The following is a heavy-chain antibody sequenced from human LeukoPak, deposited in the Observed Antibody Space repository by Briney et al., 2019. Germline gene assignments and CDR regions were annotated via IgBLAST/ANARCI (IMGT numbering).Heavy chain of an antibody. V-gene: IGHV4-30-4*07. CDR1: GGSISSGSYS. CDR2: FFYSGGT. D-gene: IGHD2-15*01. CDR3: ARGVRVVAASDGGLHFDY. J-gene: IGHJ4*02. Sequence: PSETLSLTCAVSGGSISSGSYSWSWIRQPPGKGLEWIGYFFYSGGTYYNPSLKSRVTISVDTSKNQFSLKLSSVTAADTAVYYCARGVRVVAASDGGLHFDYWGQGTLVTVSS.